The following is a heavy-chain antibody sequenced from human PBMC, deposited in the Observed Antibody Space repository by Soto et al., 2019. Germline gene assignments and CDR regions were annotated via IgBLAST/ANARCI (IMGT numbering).Heavy chain of an antibody. V-gene: IGHV4-30-2*01. CDR1: GASITFGGYS. CDR3: ARGGGSDSFDY. J-gene: IGHJ4*02. D-gene: IGHD1-26*01. CDR2: INHLETT. Sequence: SETLSLTCTVSGASITFGGYSWSWIRQTPGKGLEWIGYINHLETTFYNPSFESRLTLSIDRAKNQFSLKLHSMSAADRAVYFCARGGGSDSFDYWGKGILVTVSS.